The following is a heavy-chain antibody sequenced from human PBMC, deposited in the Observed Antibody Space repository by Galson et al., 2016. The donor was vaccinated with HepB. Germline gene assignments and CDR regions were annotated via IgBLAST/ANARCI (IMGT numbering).Heavy chain of an antibody. V-gene: IGHV3-23*01. CDR3: ARGLAGRTIFGLGTRTQSAQDV. CDR2: SSRSGGRL. CDR1: GITFRPCA. Sequence: SLRLSCPGSGITFRPCALNCVRQAAGRGRELVAVSSRSGGRLYSYGSGKDRFTTCRDNPKNTLYLQLNSLRADDTAIYYCARGLAGRTIFGLGTRTQSAQDVWGQGTTVTISS. J-gene: IGHJ6*02. D-gene: IGHD3-3*01.